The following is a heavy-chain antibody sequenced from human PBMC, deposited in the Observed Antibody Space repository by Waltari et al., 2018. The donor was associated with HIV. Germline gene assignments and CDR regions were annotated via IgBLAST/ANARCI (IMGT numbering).Heavy chain of an antibody. CDR1: GFTFSSYW. CDR3: AREGATSGSYYFDY. CDR2: INGDGSRT. V-gene: IGHV3-74*01. J-gene: IGHJ4*02. Sequence: EVQLVESGGGLVQPGGSLRLSCAASGFTFSSYWMPWVRQAPGKGLVGVSRINGDGSRTRFADSVKGRFTISRDNAKNTLYLHMNSLTAEDTAVYYCAREGATSGSYYFDYWGQGTLVTVSS. D-gene: IGHD1-26*01.